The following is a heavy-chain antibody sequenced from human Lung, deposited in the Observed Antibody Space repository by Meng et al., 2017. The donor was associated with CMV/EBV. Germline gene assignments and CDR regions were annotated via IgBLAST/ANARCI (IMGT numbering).Heavy chain of an antibody. CDR3: IHYGSGSYTTDY. CDR1: GFTFSNAW. D-gene: IGHD3-10*01. CDR2: IRSKANSYAT. Sequence: GXXKISXTASGFTFSNAWMSWVRQAPGKGLEWIGRIRSKANSYATDYAASVKGRFTISRDDSKNMAYLQLNSLKTEDTAVYYCIHYGSGSYTTDYWGQGTLVTVSS. J-gene: IGHJ4*02. V-gene: IGHV3-73*01.